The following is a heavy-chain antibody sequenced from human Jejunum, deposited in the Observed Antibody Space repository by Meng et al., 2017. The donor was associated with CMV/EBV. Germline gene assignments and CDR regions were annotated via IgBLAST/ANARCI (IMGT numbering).Heavy chain of an antibody. CDR1: GFMFRTYA. CDR2: QSYDGGKD. D-gene: IGHD4-11*01. CDR3: ATDLRLTTNY. V-gene: IGHV3-30-3*01. J-gene: IGHJ4*01. Sequence: FAASGFMFRTYAMHWVRRAPGRGLEWVGFQSYDGGKDSYADAVKGRFTISRDNSKSTLYLQMNSLRSEDTAIYYCATDLRLTTNYWGHGTLVTVSS.